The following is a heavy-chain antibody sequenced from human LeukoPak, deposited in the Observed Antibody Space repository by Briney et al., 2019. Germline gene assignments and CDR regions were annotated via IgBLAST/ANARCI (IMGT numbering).Heavy chain of an antibody. CDR1: GYTFTSYY. V-gene: IGHV1-46*01. Sequence: GASVKVSCKASGYTFTSYYMHWVRQAPGQGLEWMGIINPSGGSTSYAQKFQGRVTMTRDTSTSTVYMELSSLRSEDTAVYYCARDSLIQSGSYYPTYYYYGMDVWGQGTTVTVSS. CDR3: ARDSLIQSGSYYPTYYYYGMDV. J-gene: IGHJ6*02. D-gene: IGHD1-26*01. CDR2: INPSGGST.